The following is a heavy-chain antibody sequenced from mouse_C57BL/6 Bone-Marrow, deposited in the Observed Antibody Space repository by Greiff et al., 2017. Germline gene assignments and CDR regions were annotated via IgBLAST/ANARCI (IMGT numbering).Heavy chain of an antibody. Sequence: VQLKQSGAELVRPGASVKLSCTASGFNIKDDYMHWVKQRPEQGLEWIGWIDPENGDTEYASKFQGKATITADTSSNTAYLQPSSLTSEDTAVYYFTTLYYGNYDYLDYWGQGTTLTVSS. J-gene: IGHJ2*01. CDR3: TTLYYGNYDYLDY. CDR1: GFNIKDDY. D-gene: IGHD2-1*01. CDR2: IDPENGDT. V-gene: IGHV14-4*01.